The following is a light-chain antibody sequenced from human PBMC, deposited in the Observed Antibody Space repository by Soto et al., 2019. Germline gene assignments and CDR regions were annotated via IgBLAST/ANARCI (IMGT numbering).Light chain of an antibody. CDR2: AAS. V-gene: IGKV1-12*01. J-gene: IGKJ1*01. CDR3: QQDNSFPWT. Sequence: IQMTQSPSSVSASVGDRVTMTCRASQGISSWLVWYQQKPGKAPKLLIYAASSLQSGVPSRFSGSGSGTEFTLTISGPPPEDLATYYCQQDNSFPWTFGQGTKLEIK. CDR1: QGISSW.